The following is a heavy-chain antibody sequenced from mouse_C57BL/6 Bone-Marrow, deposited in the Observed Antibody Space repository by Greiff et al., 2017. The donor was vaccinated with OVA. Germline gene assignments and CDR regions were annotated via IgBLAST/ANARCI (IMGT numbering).Heavy chain of an antibody. D-gene: IGHD2-3*01. J-gene: IGHJ4*01. CDR3: ARFGYYLDY. CDR2: INPYNGDT. Sequence: VQLQQSGPELVKPGDSVKISCKASGYSFTGYFMNWVMQSHGKSLEWIGRINPYNGDTFYNQKFKGKATLTVDKSSSTAHMELRSLTSEDFADYYCARFGYYLDYWGQGTSVTVSS. V-gene: IGHV1-20*01. CDR1: GYSFTGYF.